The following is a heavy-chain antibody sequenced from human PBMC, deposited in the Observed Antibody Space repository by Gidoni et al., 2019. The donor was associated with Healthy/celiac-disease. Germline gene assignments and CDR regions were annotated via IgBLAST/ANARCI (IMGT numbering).Heavy chain of an antibody. Sequence: QVQLVESGGGVVQPGRSLRLSCAASGFTFSSYAMHWVRQAPGKGLEGGAVISYDGSNKYYADSVKGRFTISRDNSKNTLYLQMNSLRAEDTAVYYCASHRVSADTAMVSYFDYWGQGTLVTVSS. CDR2: ISYDGSNK. J-gene: IGHJ4*02. D-gene: IGHD5-18*01. CDR1: GFTFSSYA. V-gene: IGHV3-30-3*01. CDR3: ASHRVSADTAMVSYFDY.